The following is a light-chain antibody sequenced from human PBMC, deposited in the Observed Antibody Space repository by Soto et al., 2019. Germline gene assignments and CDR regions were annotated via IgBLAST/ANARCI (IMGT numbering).Light chain of an antibody. CDR2: DAS. V-gene: IGKV1-5*01. CDR3: QQYNSYRYT. Sequence: DFQMTQSPPTLTASVGDSVTITCRASQRINTWLAWYQQKPGKAPKVLIYDASNMESGVPSRFSGSGSGTEFTLTISSLQPDDFATYYCQQYNSYRYTFGQGTKVHIK. CDR1: QRINTW. J-gene: IGKJ2*01.